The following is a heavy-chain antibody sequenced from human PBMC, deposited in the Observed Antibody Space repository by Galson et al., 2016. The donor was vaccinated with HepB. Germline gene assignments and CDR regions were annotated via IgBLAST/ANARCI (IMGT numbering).Heavy chain of an antibody. J-gene: IGHJ6*02. V-gene: IGHV3-48*04. D-gene: IGHD1-1*01. CDR1: GFTFNKYN. CDR2: ISDTTSII. Sequence: SLRLSCAASGFTFNKYNMNWVRQASGKGLEWILYISDTTSIIYYADSVKGRFTISRDNAKNSLYLQMNSLRAEDSAIYYCVRSEKVNHYNFEGYYYYGLDVWGQGTTVTVSS. CDR3: VRSEKVNHYNFEGYYYYGLDV.